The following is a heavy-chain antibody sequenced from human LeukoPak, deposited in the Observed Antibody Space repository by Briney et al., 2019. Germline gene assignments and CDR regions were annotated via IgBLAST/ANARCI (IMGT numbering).Heavy chain of an antibody. Sequence: GGSLRLSCAASGFTFSSYGMHWVRQAPGKGLEWVAFIRYDGSNKYYADSVKGRFTISRDNSKNTMYLQMNSLRAEDTAVYYCARGNYGGYYFDYWGQGTLVTVSS. CDR3: ARGNYGGYYFDY. CDR1: GFTFSSYG. CDR2: IRYDGSNK. D-gene: IGHD4-23*01. V-gene: IGHV3-30*02. J-gene: IGHJ4*02.